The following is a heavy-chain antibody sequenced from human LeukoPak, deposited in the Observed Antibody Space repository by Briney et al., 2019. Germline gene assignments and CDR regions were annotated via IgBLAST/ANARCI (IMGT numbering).Heavy chain of an antibody. CDR1: GGSISSYY. CDR3: ARANYGDLFFDY. V-gene: IGHV4-59*01. D-gene: IGHD4-17*01. CDR2: IYDSGST. J-gene: IGHJ4*02. Sequence: SETLSLTCTVSGGSISSYYWSWIRQPPGKGLEWIGYIYDSGSTNYNPSLKSRVTISVDTSKNQFSLKLSSVTAADTAVYYCARANYGDLFFDYWGQGTLVTVSS.